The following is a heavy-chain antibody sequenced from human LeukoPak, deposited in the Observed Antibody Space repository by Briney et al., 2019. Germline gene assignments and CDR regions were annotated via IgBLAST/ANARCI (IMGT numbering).Heavy chain of an antibody. V-gene: IGHV3-15*07. CDR1: GFTFSNAW. CDR2: IRSNSDGGTI. D-gene: IGHD3-22*01. CDR3: ATDFYDTT. J-gene: IGHJ5*02. Sequence: GGSLRPSCATSGFTFSNAWMNWVRQAPGKGLEWVGRIRSNSDGGTIDYAAPVKGRFALSRDDSKNTLYLQMNSLQTEDTAVYYCATDFYDTTWGQGTLVTVSS.